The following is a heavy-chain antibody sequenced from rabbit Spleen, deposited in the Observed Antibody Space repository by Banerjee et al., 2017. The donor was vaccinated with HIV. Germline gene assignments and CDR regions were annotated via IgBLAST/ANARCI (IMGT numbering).Heavy chain of an antibody. CDR2: IEPSSGNT. Sequence: QSLEESGGDLVKPGASLTLTCTASGFSFSRNYYMCWVRQAPGKGLEWIACIEPSSGNTYYANWAKGRFTISKTSSTTVTLQMASLTAADTATYFCARDGGDGDWDLWGQGTLVTVS. CDR3: ARDGGDGDWDL. D-gene: IGHD2-1*01. CDR1: GFSFSRNYY. J-gene: IGHJ6*01. V-gene: IGHV1S40*01.